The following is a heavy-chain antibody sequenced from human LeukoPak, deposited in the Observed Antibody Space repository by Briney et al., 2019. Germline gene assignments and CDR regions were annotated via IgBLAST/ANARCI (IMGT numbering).Heavy chain of an antibody. D-gene: IGHD2-15*01. V-gene: IGHV1-58*02. J-gene: IGHJ5*02. CDR3: AADPYCSGGSCWYWFDP. CDR2: IVVGSGNT. CDR1: GFTFTSSA. Sequence: ASVKVSCKASGFTFTSSAMQWVRQARGQRPEWIGWIVVGSGNTNYAQKFQERVTITRDMSTSTAYMELSSLRSEDTAVYYCAADPYCSGGSCWYWFDPWGQGTLVTVSS.